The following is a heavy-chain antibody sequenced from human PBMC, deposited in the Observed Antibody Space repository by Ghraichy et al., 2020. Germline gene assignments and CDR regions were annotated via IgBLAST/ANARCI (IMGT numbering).Heavy chain of an antibody. J-gene: IGHJ5*02. V-gene: IGHV4-34*01. CDR2: INHSGST. CDR3: ARRGGVVPAAPQGAWFDP. Sequence: SETLSLTCAVYGGSFCGYYWSWIRQPPGKGLEWIGEINHSGSTNYNPSLKSRVTISVDTSKNQFSLKLSSVTAADTAVYYCARRGGVVPAAPQGAWFDPWGQGTLVTVSS. D-gene: IGHD2-2*01. CDR1: GGSFCGYY.